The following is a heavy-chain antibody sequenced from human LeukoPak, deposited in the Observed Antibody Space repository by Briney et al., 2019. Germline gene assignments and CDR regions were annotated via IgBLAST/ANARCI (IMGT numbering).Heavy chain of an antibody. CDR3: VRDFVYSTG. CDR2: IKKDDGSEK. J-gene: IGHJ4*02. V-gene: IGHV3-7*03. Sequence: GGSLRLSCAASRFSFSGYWMSWVRQAPGKGLEWVANIKKDDGSEKYYADFVKGRFTISRDNAKNLLYLQMNSLRVEDTAVYYCVRDFVYSTGWGQGTLVTVSS. CDR1: RFSFSGYW. D-gene: IGHD2-8*02.